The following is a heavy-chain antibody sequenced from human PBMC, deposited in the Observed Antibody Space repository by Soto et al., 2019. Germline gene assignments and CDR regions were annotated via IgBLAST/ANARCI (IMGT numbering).Heavy chain of an antibody. J-gene: IGHJ1*01. D-gene: IGHD3-22*01. Sequence: EVQLVESGGGLIQTGGSLRLSCAASGFTVSSNDMSWVRQAPGKGLEWVSVIYSGASTYYADSVKGRFTISRDNSKNTLYLQMNSLRAEDTAVYYCARDRVESGYPEYFQHWGQGTLVTVSS. V-gene: IGHV3-53*01. CDR1: GFTVSSND. CDR2: IYSGAST. CDR3: ARDRVESGYPEYFQH.